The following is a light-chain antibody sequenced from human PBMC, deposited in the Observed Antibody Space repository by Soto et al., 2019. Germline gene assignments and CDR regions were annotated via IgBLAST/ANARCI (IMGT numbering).Light chain of an antibody. V-gene: IGKV1-5*03. J-gene: IGKJ1*01. CDR2: KAS. CDR3: QQYNSYPWT. CDR1: QSISSW. Sequence: DIQMTQSPSTLSAFVGDRVTITCRASQSISSWLAWYQQKPGKAPKLLIYKASNLESGVPSRFSGSGSGTEFTLTISSLQPDDFATYYCQQYNSYPWTFGQGTK.